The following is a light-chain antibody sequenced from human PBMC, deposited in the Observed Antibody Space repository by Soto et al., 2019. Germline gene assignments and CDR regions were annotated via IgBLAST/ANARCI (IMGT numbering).Light chain of an antibody. J-gene: IGKJ5*01. V-gene: IGKV3-15*01. CDR2: DVS. CDR1: QGVTTN. CDR3: QQYNNWPFS. Sequence: EVIMTQSPGTLSVSPGERATLSCRAAQGVTTNFAWYQQKSGQSPRLLIYDVSNRATGVPARFSGTGSETDFTLTISGLQSEDSAIYFCQQYNNWPFSFGPGTRLEIK.